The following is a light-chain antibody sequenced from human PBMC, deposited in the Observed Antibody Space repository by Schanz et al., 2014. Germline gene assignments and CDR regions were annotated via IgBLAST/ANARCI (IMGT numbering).Light chain of an antibody. Sequence: IVLTQSPATLSLSPGERATLSCRASQSVSSHLAWYQQKPGQAPRLLIYDASNRATGIPARFCGSGSGTDFTPTISSLEPEDFAVYYCQQRSNFTFGQGTRLEIK. J-gene: IGKJ5*01. CDR3: QQRSNFT. CDR2: DAS. CDR1: QSVSSH. V-gene: IGKV3-11*01.